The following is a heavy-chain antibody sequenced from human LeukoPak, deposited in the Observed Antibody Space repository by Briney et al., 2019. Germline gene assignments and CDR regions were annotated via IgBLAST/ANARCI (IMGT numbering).Heavy chain of an antibody. D-gene: IGHD2-15*01. CDR2: IRWDSGTI. CDR1: GFTFDDYA. J-gene: IGHJ6*03. CDR3: AKSGCSGGSCYKYYYYYMDV. V-gene: IGHV3-9*01. Sequence: AGGSLRLSCAASGFTFDDYAMHWVRQAPGKGLEWVSGIRWDSGTIGYADSVKGRFTISRDNSKNTLYLQMNSLRAEDTAVYYCAKSGCSGGSCYKYYYYYMDVWGKGTTVTISS.